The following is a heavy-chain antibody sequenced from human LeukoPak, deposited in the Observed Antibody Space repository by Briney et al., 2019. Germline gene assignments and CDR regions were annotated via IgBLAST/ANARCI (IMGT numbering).Heavy chain of an antibody. CDR3: ARYISAYYFDY. CDR1: GGSISSYY. V-gene: IGHV4-59*01. J-gene: IGHJ4*02. D-gene: IGHD3-10*01. Sequence: PSETLFLTCTVSGGSISSYYWSWIRQPPGKGLEWIGYIYYSGSTNYNPSLKSRVTISVDTSKNQFSLKLCSVTAADTAVYYCARYISAYYFDYWGQGTLVTVSS. CDR2: IYYSGST.